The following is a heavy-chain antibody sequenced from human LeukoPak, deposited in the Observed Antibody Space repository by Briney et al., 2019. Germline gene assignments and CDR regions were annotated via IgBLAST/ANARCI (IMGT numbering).Heavy chain of an antibody. J-gene: IGHJ4*02. CDR1: GFTFSSYA. D-gene: IGHD3-22*01. Sequence: GVSLRLSCAASGFTFSSYAMSWVRQSPGKGLEWVSAISGSGGNAYSADSVKGRCTISRDNSLQTLFLHMNSLRAEDTAVYYCARGMSATSGYLELEYWGQGALVTVST. CDR3: ARGMSATSGYLELEY. CDR2: ISGSGGNA. V-gene: IGHV3-23*01.